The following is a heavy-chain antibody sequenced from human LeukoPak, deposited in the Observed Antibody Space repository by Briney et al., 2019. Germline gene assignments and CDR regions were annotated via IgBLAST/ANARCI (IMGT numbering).Heavy chain of an antibody. CDR3: ARMKASGSYYYFDY. CDR2: IDWADDK. J-gene: IGHJ4*02. CDR1: GSSISTVRIR. V-gene: IGHV2-70*04. D-gene: IGHD1-26*01. Sequence: ESGPALVKPPQPPPLTSTFSGSSISTVRIRVSGLRQPPGEPLKGLARIDWADDKFYITSLKTRLTISKDTSKNQVVLTMTNMDPLDTATYYCARMKASGSYYYFDYWGQGTLATVSS.